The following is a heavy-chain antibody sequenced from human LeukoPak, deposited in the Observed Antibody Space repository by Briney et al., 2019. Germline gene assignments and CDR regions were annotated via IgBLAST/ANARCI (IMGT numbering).Heavy chain of an antibody. Sequence: PGGSLRLSCAASAFTFTIYAMGWVRQAPGKGLEWVSAISGSGGSTYYADSVKGRFTISRDNSKNSLYLQMNSLRAEDTAVYYCARGGAARPDYWGLGTLVTVSS. CDR2: ISGSGGST. CDR3: ARGGAARPDY. J-gene: IGHJ4*02. D-gene: IGHD6-6*01. CDR1: AFTFTIYA. V-gene: IGHV3-23*01.